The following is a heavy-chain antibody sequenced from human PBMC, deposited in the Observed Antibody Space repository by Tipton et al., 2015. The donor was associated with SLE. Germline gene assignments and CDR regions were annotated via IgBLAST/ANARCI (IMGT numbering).Heavy chain of an antibody. CDR1: GFTFSSYS. Sequence: SLRLSCAASGFTFSSYSMNWVRQAPGKGLEWVSYISSSSSTIYYADSVKGRFTISRDNAKNSLYLQMNSLRAEDTAVYYCARGSYDFWSGYYYYYYYRDVWGKGTTVPISS. CDR3: ARGSYDFWSGYYYYYYYRDV. J-gene: IGHJ6*03. D-gene: IGHD3-3*01. V-gene: IGHV3-48*01. CDR2: ISSSSSTI.